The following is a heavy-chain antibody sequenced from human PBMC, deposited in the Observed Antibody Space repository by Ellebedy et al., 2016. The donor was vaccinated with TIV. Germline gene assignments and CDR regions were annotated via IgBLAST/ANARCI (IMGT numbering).Heavy chain of an antibody. CDR1: GGSISRYY. CDR2: IYYSGST. J-gene: IGHJ3*02. CDR3: ARDLFDAFDI. Sequence: MPSETLSLTCTVSGGSISRYYWSWIRQPPGKGLEWIGYIYYSGSTNYNPSLKSRVTISVDTSKNQFSLNLSSVTAADTAVYYCARDLFDAFDIWGQGKMVTVSS. V-gene: IGHV4-59*01.